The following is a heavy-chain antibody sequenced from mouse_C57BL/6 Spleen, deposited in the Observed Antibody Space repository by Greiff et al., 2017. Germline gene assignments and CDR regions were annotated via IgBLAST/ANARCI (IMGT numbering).Heavy chain of an antibody. J-gene: IGHJ2*01. CDR2: INPNNGGT. D-gene: IGHD6-1*01. CDR1: GYTFTDYY. V-gene: IGHV1-26*01. CDR3: ASSTGVYFDY. Sequence: EVQLVESGPELVKPGASVKISCKASGYTFTDYYMNWVKQSHGKSLEWIGDINPNNGGTSYNQKFKGKATLTVDKSSSTAYMELRSLTSEDSAVYYCASSTGVYFDYWGQGTTLTVSS.